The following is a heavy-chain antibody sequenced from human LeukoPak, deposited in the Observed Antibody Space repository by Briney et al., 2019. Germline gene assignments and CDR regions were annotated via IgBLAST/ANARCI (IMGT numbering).Heavy chain of an antibody. D-gene: IGHD5-12*01. CDR3: AKDEGWMDPSVLYWYFDL. Sequence: QLGGSLRLSCAASGFTFSSYGMNWVRQAPGKGLEWVAFIRYDGSIKYSADSVKGRFTISRDNSKNTLFLQMNSLRAEDTAVYYCAKDEGWMDPSVLYWYFDLWGRGILVTVSS. CDR2: IRYDGSIK. J-gene: IGHJ2*01. V-gene: IGHV3-30*02. CDR1: GFTFSSYG.